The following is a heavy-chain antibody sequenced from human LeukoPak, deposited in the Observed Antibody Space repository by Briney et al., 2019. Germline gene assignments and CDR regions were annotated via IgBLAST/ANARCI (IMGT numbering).Heavy chain of an antibody. J-gene: IGHJ6*02. CDR3: ARGRGHYYYGMDV. D-gene: IGHD3-10*01. V-gene: IGHV4-59*01. CDR2: IYYSGST. CDR1: GGSISSYY. Sequence: PSETLSLTCTVSGGSISSYYWSWIRQPPGKGLEWIGYIYYSGSTNYNPSLKSRVTISVDTSKNQFSLKLSSVTAADTAVYYCARGRGHYYYGMDVWGQGTTLTVSS.